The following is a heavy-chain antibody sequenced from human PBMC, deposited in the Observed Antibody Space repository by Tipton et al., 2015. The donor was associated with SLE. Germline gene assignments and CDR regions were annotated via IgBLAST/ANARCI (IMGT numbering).Heavy chain of an antibody. CDR3: ASSQISFENAAAPDY. Sequence: SLRLSCAASGFTFSSYGMHWVRQAPGKGLEWVAFIRYDGSNKYYADSVKGRFTISRDNSKNTLYLQMNSLRAEDTAVYYCASSQISFENAAAPDYWGQGTLVTVSS. CDR2: IRYDGSNK. V-gene: IGHV3-30*02. J-gene: IGHJ4*02. CDR1: GFTFSSYG. D-gene: IGHD2-2*01.